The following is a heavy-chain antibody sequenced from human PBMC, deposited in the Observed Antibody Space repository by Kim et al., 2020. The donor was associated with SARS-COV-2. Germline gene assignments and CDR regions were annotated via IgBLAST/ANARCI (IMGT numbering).Heavy chain of an antibody. CDR2: INHSGST. CDR1: GGSFSGYY. V-gene: IGHV4-34*01. J-gene: IGHJ4*02. CDR3: ARGPNFSRY. Sequence: SETLSLTCAVYGGSFSGYYWSWIRQPPGKGLEWIGEINHSGSTNYNPSLKSRVTISVDTSKNQFSLKLSSVTAADTAVYYCARGPNFSRYWGQGTLVTVSS. D-gene: IGHD1-7*01.